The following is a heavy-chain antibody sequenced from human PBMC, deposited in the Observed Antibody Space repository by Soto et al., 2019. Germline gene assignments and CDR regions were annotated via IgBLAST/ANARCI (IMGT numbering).Heavy chain of an antibody. Sequence: SETLSLTCTVSGGSMYIYYWSWIRQPAGKGLEWIGRVDTSGSASYNPSLRSRVTMSLDTSKNQFSLKLNSVTAADTAVYYCARESSRSEFDYWGQGTLVTVSS. J-gene: IGHJ4*02. V-gene: IGHV4-4*07. CDR2: VDTSGSA. CDR1: GGSMYIYY. CDR3: ARESSRSEFDY.